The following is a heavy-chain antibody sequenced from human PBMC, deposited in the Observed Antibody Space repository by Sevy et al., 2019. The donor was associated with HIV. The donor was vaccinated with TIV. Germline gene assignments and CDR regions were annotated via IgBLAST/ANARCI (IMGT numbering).Heavy chain of an antibody. CDR3: ASYKYYYDSSGEDAFDI. J-gene: IGHJ3*02. Sequence: ASVKVSCKASGYTFTSYGISWVRQAPGQGLEWMGWISAYNGNTNYAQKLQGRVTMTTDTSTSTAYMELRSLRSDDTAVYYCASYKYYYDSSGEDAFDIWGQGTMVTVSS. CDR2: ISAYNGNT. V-gene: IGHV1-18*01. CDR1: GYTFTSYG. D-gene: IGHD3-22*01.